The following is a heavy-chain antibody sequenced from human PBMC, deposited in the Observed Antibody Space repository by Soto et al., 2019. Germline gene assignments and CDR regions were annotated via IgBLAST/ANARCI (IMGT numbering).Heavy chain of an antibody. J-gene: IGHJ4*02. Sequence: QVQLVQSGAEVKKPGASVKISCKASGYTFIHYYIHWVRQAPGQGLEWMAIINPNGGSTNYAQKFQGRVTGTSDTSTTTVSMELNSLESDGTAVYFCARSLLQGDFWGQGTLVTVSS. V-gene: IGHV1-46*01. CDR3: ARSLLQGDF. CDR1: GYTFIHYY. CDR2: INPNGGST. D-gene: IGHD2-21*01.